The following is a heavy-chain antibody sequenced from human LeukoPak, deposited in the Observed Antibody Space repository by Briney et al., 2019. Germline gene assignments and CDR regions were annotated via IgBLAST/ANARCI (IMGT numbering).Heavy chain of an antibody. V-gene: IGHV4-59*01. CDR1: GGSISNNY. Sequence: SETLSLTCTVSGGSISNNYWSWIRQPPGKGLEWIGYMYYSGSTNYNPSFKSRVIISVDTSKNQFSLKVSSVTAADTAVYYCARLHDYGGKNFYLWGRGNLVTVSS. D-gene: IGHD4-23*01. CDR2: MYYSGST. J-gene: IGHJ2*01. CDR3: ARLHDYGGKNFYL.